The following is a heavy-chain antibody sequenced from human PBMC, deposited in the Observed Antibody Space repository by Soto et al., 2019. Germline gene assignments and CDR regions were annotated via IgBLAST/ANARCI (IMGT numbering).Heavy chain of an antibody. V-gene: IGHV3-7*01. D-gene: IGHD3-16*01. CDR3: ARTIGGAYAF. CDR2: IKDDGTEK. J-gene: IGHJ4*02. CDR1: GFTLSSHW. Sequence: EVQLVESGGGLVQPGGSLRLSCAASGFTLSSHWMHWVRQTPGKGLEWVANIKDDGTEKYYVDSVKGRFTNSRDNAQNSLFLQMNSLRAEDTALYFCARTIGGAYAFWGQGTLVTVSS.